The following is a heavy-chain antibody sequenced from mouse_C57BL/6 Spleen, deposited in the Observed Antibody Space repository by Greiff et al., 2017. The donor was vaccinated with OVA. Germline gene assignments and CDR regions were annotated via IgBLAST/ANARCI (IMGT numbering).Heavy chain of an antibody. Sequence: QVQLQQSGAELVRPGASVTLSCKASGYTFTDYEMHWVKQTPVHGLEWIGAIDPETGGTAYNQNFKGKAILTADKSSSTAYMELRSLRSEDSADYYCTRGVYDGYLAWFAYWGQGTLVTVSA. CDR2: IDPETGGT. J-gene: IGHJ3*01. CDR1: GYTFTDYE. D-gene: IGHD2-3*01. V-gene: IGHV1-15*01. CDR3: TRGVYDGYLAWFAY.